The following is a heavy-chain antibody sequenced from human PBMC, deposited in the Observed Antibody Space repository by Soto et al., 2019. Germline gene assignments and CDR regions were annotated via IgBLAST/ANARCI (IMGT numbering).Heavy chain of an antibody. V-gene: IGHV1-24*01. J-gene: IGHJ1*01. CDR2: YDPEKGGI. Sequence: QVQLIQSGAEVKQPGASVKVSCKVSGHTLAELSIHWVRQAPGKGLEWMGGYDPEKGGINYAHNFQRGETIEKNTYTHTAYQKVSKLRTDDTAMYNCAGVRALVVILEFETRGQRSLVTDSS. D-gene: IGHD5-18*01. CDR1: GHTLAELS. CDR3: AGVRALVVILEFET.